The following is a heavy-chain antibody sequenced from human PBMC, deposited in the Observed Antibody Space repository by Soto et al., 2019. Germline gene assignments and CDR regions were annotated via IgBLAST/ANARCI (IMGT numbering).Heavy chain of an antibody. J-gene: IGHJ4*02. CDR2: IYEGGRT. CDR3: TRGPSGDKVDF. CDR1: GGSVSSADWN. D-gene: IGHD7-27*01. V-gene: IGHV4-30-4*08. Sequence: SETLSLTCTVSGGSVSSADWNWSWIRQTAGKSLEWIGHIYEGGRTYSNPSLMSRATISLDTSKNLFSLNLKSVTAADTAVYYCTRGPSGDKVDFWGQGLLVTVSS.